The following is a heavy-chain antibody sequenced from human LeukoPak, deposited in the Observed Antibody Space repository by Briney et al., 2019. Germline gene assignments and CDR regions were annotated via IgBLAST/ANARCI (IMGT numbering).Heavy chain of an antibody. CDR1: GGSIRSGDYY. CDR2: IYYSGST. D-gene: IGHD4-17*01. Sequence: PSETLSLTCTVSGGSIRSGDYYWSWIRQPPGKGLEWIGYIYYSGSTFYNSSLKSRVTMSVDTSKNQFSLKLSSVTAADTAVYYCARVSSYGDHYSYYGIDVWGQGTTVTVSS. V-gene: IGHV4-30-4*01. CDR3: ARVSSYGDHYSYYGIDV. J-gene: IGHJ6*02.